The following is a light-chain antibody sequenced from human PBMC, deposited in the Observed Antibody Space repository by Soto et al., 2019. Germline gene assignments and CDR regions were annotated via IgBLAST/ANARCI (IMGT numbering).Light chain of an antibody. CDR1: RSVSSN. V-gene: IGKV3-15*01. CDR3: QQYYNWSPLT. J-gene: IGKJ4*01. Sequence: ETVMTQSPATLSVSPGKRATLSCRASRSVSSNLAWYQRKPGQAPRLLIYGASTRATGIPARFSGGGSGTEFTLTISSLQSEDAAVYHCQQYYNWSPLTFGGGTKVEIK. CDR2: GAS.